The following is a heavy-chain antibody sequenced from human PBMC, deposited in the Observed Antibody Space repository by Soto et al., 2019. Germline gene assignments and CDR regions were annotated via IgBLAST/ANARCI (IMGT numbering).Heavy chain of an antibody. D-gene: IGHD3-10*01. J-gene: IGHJ4*02. CDR3: AKVLSKNYYYPFDF. Sequence: SLRLSCAASGFTFSDYAMAWVRQAPGKGLDWVSTISGGSSVTYYGDSVKGRFTISRDNAKKTLFLQLNRLSAEDTATYYCAKVLSKNYYYPFDFWGQGTQVTVSS. CDR2: ISGGSSVT. CDR1: GFTFSDYA. V-gene: IGHV3-23*01.